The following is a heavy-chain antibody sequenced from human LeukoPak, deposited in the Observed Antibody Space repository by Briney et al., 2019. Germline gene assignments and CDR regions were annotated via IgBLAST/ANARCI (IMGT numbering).Heavy chain of an antibody. CDR2: INPSGGSA. J-gene: IGHJ6*02. CDR3: AKDQGLTSPPPYGLDV. CDR1: GYTFNRYY. Sequence: ASVKVSCKASGYTFNRYYMHWVRQAPGQGLEWMGIINPSGGSARYAQKFQGRVTITADTSSSTVYMELSSLRSEETAVYYCAKDQGLTSPPPYGLDVWGQGTTVIVCS. V-gene: IGHV1-46*02.